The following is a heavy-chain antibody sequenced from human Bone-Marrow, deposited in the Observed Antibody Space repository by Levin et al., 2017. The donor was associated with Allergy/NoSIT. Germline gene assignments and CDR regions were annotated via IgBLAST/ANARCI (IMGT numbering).Heavy chain of an antibody. CDR3: AVVPTAWFYFQY. CDR1: GGSISSSSWS. D-gene: IGHD2-2*01. J-gene: IGHJ4*02. Sequence: ASETLSLTCTVSGGSISSSSWSWGWIRQPPGKGLEWIGNIYSTGRANYNPSLKSRLTISVDTSKNQFSLNLSSVTAADTAVYYCAVVPTAWFYFQYWGQGTLVTVSS. CDR2: IYSTGRA. V-gene: IGHV4-39*01.